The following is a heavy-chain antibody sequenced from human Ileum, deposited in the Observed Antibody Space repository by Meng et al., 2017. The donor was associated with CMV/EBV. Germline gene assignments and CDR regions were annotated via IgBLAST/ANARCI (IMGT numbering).Heavy chain of an antibody. Sequence: SCAPSGFTYSSHCMHWVREAPGKGLVWVSRINGGGSSISYADSMKGRFTTSRDNAKDTLYLQMNSLTDEDTAVYYCTRGLTGYGCFDSWGQGTLVTVSS. J-gene: IGHJ5*01. D-gene: IGHD5-12*01. CDR1: GFTYSSHC. CDR3: TRGLTGYGCFDS. V-gene: IGHV3-74*01. CDR2: INGGGSSI.